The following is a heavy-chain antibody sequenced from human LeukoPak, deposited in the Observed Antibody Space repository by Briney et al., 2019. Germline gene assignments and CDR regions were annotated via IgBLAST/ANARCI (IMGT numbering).Heavy chain of an antibody. J-gene: IGHJ4*02. Sequence: GGSLRLSCAASGFTFSSYSMNWVRQAPGKGLEWVSYISSSSSTIYYADSVKGRFTISRDNAKNSLYLQMNSLGAEDTAVYYCARDRAGYQDYWGQGTLVTVSS. CDR1: GFTFSSYS. CDR3: ARDRAGYQDY. D-gene: IGHD2-2*01. V-gene: IGHV3-48*01. CDR2: ISSSSSTI.